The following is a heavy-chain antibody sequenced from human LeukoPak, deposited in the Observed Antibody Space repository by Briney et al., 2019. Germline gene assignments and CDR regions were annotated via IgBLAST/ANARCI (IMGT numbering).Heavy chain of an antibody. CDR1: GYRFACYW. CDR2: IYPGDSDT. D-gene: IGHD6-13*01. CDR3: ARHGSSSRPVDY. J-gene: IGHJ4*02. Sequence: GESLKISCQGSGYRFACYWIAWVRQMPGKGLEWMGMIYPGDSDTRYSPSFQGQVTISAHKSISTAYLKWSSLKASDSAMYYCARHGSSSRPVDYWGQGTLVTVSS. V-gene: IGHV5-51*01.